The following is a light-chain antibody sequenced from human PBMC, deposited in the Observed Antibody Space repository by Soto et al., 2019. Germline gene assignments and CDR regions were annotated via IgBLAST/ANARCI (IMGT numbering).Light chain of an antibody. CDR2: EAS. Sequence: EIVLTQSPATLSVSPGERATLSCRASQSVSSNLAWYQQKPGQAPRLLIYEASNRANGVPARFRGRGSRTDFTLTISSLEPEDFAVYYCQQRSNWPITFGQGTRLEI. CDR1: QSVSSN. CDR3: QQRSNWPIT. J-gene: IGKJ5*01. V-gene: IGKV3-11*01.